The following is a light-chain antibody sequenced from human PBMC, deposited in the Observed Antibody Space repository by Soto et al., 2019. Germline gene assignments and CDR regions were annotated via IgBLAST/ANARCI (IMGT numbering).Light chain of an antibody. CDR3: AAWDASLNGLVV. Sequence: QSVLTQPPSASGTPGQRVTISCFGSSSNIGRNTVNWYQHLPGTAPKLLIYGSDQRPSGVPDRFSASKSGTSASLAISGLKSEDEAGYSCAAWDASLNGLVVFGGGTKLTVL. V-gene: IGLV1-44*01. CDR2: GSD. CDR1: SSNIGRNT. J-gene: IGLJ2*01.